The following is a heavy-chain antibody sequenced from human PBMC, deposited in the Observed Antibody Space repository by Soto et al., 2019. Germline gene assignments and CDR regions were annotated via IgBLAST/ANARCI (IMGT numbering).Heavy chain of an antibody. CDR1: GFTFSSST. Sequence: PWVSLRLSCAASGFTFSSSTMNWVRQAPGKGLEWVSAIIDSGGYTYYADSVKGRFTISRDNSKNTLYLQMNSLRAEDTALYYCAKETYYYYGMDVWGQGTTVTVSS. J-gene: IGHJ6*02. CDR3: AKETYYYYGMDV. V-gene: IGHV3-23*01. CDR2: IIDSGGYT.